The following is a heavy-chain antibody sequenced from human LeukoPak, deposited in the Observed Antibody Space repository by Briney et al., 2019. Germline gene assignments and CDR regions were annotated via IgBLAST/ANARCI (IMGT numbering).Heavy chain of an antibody. V-gene: IGHV3-74*01. CDR1: GFTFSSYS. CDR3: ARVDTAMVFYYYYYMDV. CDR2: INSDGSST. Sequence: GGSLRLSCAASGFTFSSYSMNWVRQAPGKGLVWVSRINSDGSSTSYADSVKGRFTISRDNAKNTLYLQVNSLRAEGTAVYYCARVDTAMVFYYYYYMDVWGKGTTVTVSS. J-gene: IGHJ6*03. D-gene: IGHD5-18*01.